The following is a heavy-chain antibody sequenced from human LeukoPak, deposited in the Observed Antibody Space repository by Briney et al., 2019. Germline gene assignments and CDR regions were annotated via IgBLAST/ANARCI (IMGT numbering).Heavy chain of an antibody. V-gene: IGHV3-7*01. CDR1: GFTFSSYW. Sequence: GGSLRLSCAASGFTFSSYWMSWVRQAPGKGLEWVANIKQDGSEKYYVDSVKGRFTSSRDNAKNSLYLQMNSLRAEDTAVYYCARDFRMLGSYRYTDPLYFDYWGQGTLVTVSS. D-gene: IGHD3-16*02. J-gene: IGHJ4*02. CDR3: ARDFRMLGSYRYTDPLYFDY. CDR2: IKQDGSEK.